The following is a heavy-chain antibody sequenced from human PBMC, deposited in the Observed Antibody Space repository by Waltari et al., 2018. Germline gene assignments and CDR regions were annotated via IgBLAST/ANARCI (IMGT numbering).Heavy chain of an antibody. CDR2: ITHSGSS. J-gene: IGHJ4*02. CDR1: GASVRSRIHY. CDR3: ARHMTTVTTSSFDY. Sequence: QLQLQESGPGLVKPSETLSLTCTVSGASVRSRIHYWGWIRQSPGKGLEWIGSITHSGSSYYNPSLRSRVTLLVDTSKNQFSLRVNSVTAADMALYYCARHMTTVTTSSFDYWGQGALVTVSS. V-gene: IGHV4-39*07. D-gene: IGHD4-17*01.